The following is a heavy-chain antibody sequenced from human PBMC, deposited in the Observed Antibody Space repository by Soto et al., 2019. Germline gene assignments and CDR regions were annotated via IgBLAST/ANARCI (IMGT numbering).Heavy chain of an antibody. CDR1: GYSFTSYW. D-gene: IGHD5-18*01. CDR3: ARLGSYGYDWENWFDP. J-gene: IGHJ5*02. V-gene: IGHV5-51*01. Sequence: GESLKISCKGSGYSFTSYWIGWVRQMPGKGLEWMGIIYPGDSDTRYSPSFQGQVTISADKSISTAYLQWSSLKASDTAMYYCARLGSYGYDWENWFDPWGQGNLVTVS. CDR2: IYPGDSDT.